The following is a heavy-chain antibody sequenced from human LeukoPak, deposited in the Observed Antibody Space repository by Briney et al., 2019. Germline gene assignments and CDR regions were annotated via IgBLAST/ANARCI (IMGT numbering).Heavy chain of an antibody. D-gene: IGHD2/OR15-2a*01. CDR2: IDFSGNSL. CDR3: VREVVIVPDYYYHGMDV. V-gene: IGHV3-11*01. Sequence: GGSLRLSCAVSGFTFSDYYMNWIRQAPGRGLEWISHIDFSGNSLYYADSVKGRVTISRDNAKNSLYLQMNSLRAEDTAVYYCVREVVIVPDYYYHGMDVWGQGTTVTVSS. CDR1: GFTFSDYY. J-gene: IGHJ6*02.